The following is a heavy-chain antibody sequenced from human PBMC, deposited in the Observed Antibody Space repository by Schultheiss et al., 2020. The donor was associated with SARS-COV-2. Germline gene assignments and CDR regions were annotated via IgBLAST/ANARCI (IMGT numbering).Heavy chain of an antibody. J-gene: IGHJ6*02. V-gene: IGHV4-31*03. CDR1: GGSISSGGYY. Sequence: SETLSLTCTVSGGSISSGGYYWSWIRQHPGKGLEWIGYIYYSGSTYYNPSLKSRVTISVDTSKNQFSLTLNSVTAADTAVYYCARDVYYYGSGAYGMDVWGQGTTVTVSS. D-gene: IGHD3-10*01. CDR3: ARDVYYYGSGAYGMDV. CDR2: IYYSGST.